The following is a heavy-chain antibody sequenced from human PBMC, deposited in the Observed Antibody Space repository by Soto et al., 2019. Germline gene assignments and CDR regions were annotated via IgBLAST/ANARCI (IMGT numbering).Heavy chain of an antibody. V-gene: IGHV3-30-3*01. CDR3: ARDFTVSGPYSFDY. CDR2: ISFDGTNK. CDR1: GFSFRTYA. J-gene: IGHJ4*02. Sequence: QVQLVESGGGVVQPGKSLRLSCAASGFSFRTYAIHWFRQGPGKGLEWVAVISFDGTNKYFADSVKGRFTIARDNSKNTAYLQLNSLTSDDTAVYFCARDFTVSGPYSFDYWGQGTLVTVSS. D-gene: IGHD4-17*01.